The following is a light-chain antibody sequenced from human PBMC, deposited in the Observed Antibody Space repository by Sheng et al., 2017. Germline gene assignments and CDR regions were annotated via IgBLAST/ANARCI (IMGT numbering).Light chain of an antibody. CDR3: QQYGTSIKT. Sequence: EVVLTQSPDTLSLSPGERAILSCRASQSVSTNYLAWYQQKPGQAPRLLIYDVSIRATGIPDRFSGSGSGTDFTLTISRLEPEDSAVYYCQQYGTSIKTFGQGTKGGNQT. V-gene: IGKV3-20*01. J-gene: IGKJ1*01. CDR1: QSVSTNY. CDR2: DVS.